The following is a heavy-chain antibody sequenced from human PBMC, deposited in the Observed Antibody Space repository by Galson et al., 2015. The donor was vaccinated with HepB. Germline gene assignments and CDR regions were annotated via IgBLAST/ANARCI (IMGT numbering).Heavy chain of an antibody. CDR2: FDPEDGET. V-gene: IGHV1-24*01. CDR1: GYTLTELS. D-gene: IGHD3-3*01. CDR3: ATGPNDFWSGLATDY. J-gene: IGHJ4*02. Sequence: SVKVSCKVSGYTLTELSMHWVRQAPGKGLEWMGGFDPEDGETIYAQKFQGRVTMTEDTSTDTAYMELSSLRSEDTAVYYCATGPNDFWSGLATDYWGQGTLVTVSS.